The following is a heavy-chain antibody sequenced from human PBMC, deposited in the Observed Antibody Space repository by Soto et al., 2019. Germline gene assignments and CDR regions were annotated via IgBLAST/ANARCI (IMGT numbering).Heavy chain of an antibody. V-gene: IGHV1-24*01. CDR2: FDPEDGET. CDR3: ATTLQWLAFDY. CDR1: GYTIASYC. J-gene: IGHJ4*02. D-gene: IGHD6-19*01. Sequence: GASVEVSCEESGYTIASYCMRWVRQEPGKGLEWMGCFDPEDGETNYAQKFQGRVTMTEDTSTDTAYMELSSLRSEDTAVYYCATTLQWLAFDYWGQGTLVTVSS.